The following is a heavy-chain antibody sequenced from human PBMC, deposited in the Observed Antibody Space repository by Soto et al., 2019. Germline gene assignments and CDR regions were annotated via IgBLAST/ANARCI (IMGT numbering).Heavy chain of an antibody. CDR3: ARARFQVLYGKPYFDS. Sequence: SETLSLTCTVSGGSITTGGSYWSWIRQHPGKGLELIGNIYHSGNTYYNPSLKSRLTISVDTSKNHFSLMVDSVTAADTAVYYCARARFQVLYGKPYFDSWGQGTLVTVSS. D-gene: IGHD2-2*02. J-gene: IGHJ4*02. V-gene: IGHV4-31*02. CDR1: GGSITTGGSY. CDR2: IYHSGNT.